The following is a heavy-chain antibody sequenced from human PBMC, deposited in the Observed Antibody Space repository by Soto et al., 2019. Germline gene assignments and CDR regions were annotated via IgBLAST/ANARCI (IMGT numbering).Heavy chain of an antibody. CDR1: GFTFSSYN. CDR2: ISGSGSTI. V-gene: IGHV3-48*02. CDR3: ARSKYIDY. J-gene: IGHJ4*02. D-gene: IGHD3-10*01. Sequence: ASLRLSCIVSGFTFSSYNMNWVRQAPGKGLEWVTYISGSGSTIYYADSVKGRFTISRDNVKNSLYLQMNSLRDEDTAVYYCARSKYIDYRGQGTLVIVSS.